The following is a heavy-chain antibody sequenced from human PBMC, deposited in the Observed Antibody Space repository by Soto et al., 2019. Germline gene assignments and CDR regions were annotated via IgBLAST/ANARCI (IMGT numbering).Heavy chain of an antibody. Sequence: GGSLRLSCAASGFTFSSYAMSWVRQAPGKGLEWVSTISGSGGSTDYADSVKGRFTISRDNSRNTLYLQMNSLRGEDTAVYYCAKTSGYHYDSSASEVDYWGQGTLVTVSS. V-gene: IGHV3-23*01. CDR2: ISGSGGST. CDR1: GFTFSSYA. CDR3: AKTSGYHYDSSASEVDY. J-gene: IGHJ4*02. D-gene: IGHD3-22*01.